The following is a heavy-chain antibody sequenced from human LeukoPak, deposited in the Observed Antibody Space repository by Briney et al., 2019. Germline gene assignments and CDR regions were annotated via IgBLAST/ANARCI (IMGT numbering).Heavy chain of an antibody. CDR2: IYHSGSI. J-gene: IGHJ5*02. D-gene: IGHD3-3*01. V-gene: IGHV4-38-2*02. CDR1: DYSISSGCY. CDR3: ARDRPLLGAWSWFDP. Sequence: SETLSLTCSVSDYSISSGCYWGWIRQPPGKGLEWIGTIYHSGSIYYNPSLKSRVTISVDTSKNQFSLKLSSVTAADTAVYYCARDRPLLGAWSWFDPWGQGTLVTVSS.